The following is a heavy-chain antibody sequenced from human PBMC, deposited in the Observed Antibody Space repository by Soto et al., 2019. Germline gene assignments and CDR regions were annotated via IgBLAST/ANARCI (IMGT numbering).Heavy chain of an antibody. Sequence: QVQLVQSGAEVKKPGSSVKVSCKASGGTFSSYTISWVRQAPGQGLEWMGRIIPILGIANYAQKFQGRVTITADKSTSTAYMELSSLRSEDTAVYYWARDQQAHPARGMDVWGQGTTVTVSS. J-gene: IGHJ6*02. D-gene: IGHD6-6*01. CDR2: IIPILGIA. CDR1: GGTFSSYT. CDR3: ARDQQAHPARGMDV. V-gene: IGHV1-69*08.